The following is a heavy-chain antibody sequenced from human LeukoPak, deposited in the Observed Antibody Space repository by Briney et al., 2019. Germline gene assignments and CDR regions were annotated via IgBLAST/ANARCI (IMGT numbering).Heavy chain of an antibody. V-gene: IGHV3-66*01. D-gene: IGHD3-16*01. J-gene: IGHJ4*02. CDR2: IYSGGST. Sequence: GGSLRLSCAASGFTVSNNYMSWVRQAPGKGLEWVSVIYSGGSTFYADSVKGRFIISRDNSKNTLYLQMNNLRAEDTAVYYCAKAPWGAGHYFDYWGQGTLVTVSS. CDR3: AKAPWGAGHYFDY. CDR1: GFTVSNNY.